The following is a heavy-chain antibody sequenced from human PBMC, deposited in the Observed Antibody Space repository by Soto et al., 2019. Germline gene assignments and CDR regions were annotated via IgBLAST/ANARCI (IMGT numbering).Heavy chain of an antibody. CDR1: GLTFSSSD. V-gene: IGHV3-13*05. CDR2: IGTAGDP. D-gene: IGHD3-22*01. CDR3: ARGRYYYDSSGYYFGGGGSNPGMDV. J-gene: IGHJ6*02. Sequence: GGSMRLSCAASGLTFSSSDMHWVRQATGKGLEWVSAIGTAGDPYYPGSVKGRFTISRENAKNSLYLQMNSLRAGDTAVYYCARGRYYYDSSGYYFGGGGSNPGMDVWGQGTTVTVSS.